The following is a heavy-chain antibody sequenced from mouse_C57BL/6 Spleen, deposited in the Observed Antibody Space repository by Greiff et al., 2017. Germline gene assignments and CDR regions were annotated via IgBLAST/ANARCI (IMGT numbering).Heavy chain of an antibody. CDR2: ISSGSSTI. D-gene: IGHD3-2*02. CDR3: ARPQLRLHYFDY. J-gene: IGHJ2*01. V-gene: IGHV5-17*01. Sequence: EVKVVESGGGLVKPGGSLKLSCAASGFTFSDYGMHWVRQAPEKGLEWVAYISSGSSTIYYADTVKGRFTITRDNAKNTLFLQMTSLRSEDTAMYYCARPQLRLHYFDYWGQGTTLTVSS. CDR1: GFTFSDYG.